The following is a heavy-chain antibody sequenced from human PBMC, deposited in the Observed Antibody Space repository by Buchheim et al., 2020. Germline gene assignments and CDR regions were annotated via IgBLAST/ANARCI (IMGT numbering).Heavy chain of an antibody. Sequence: QVQLQQWGAGLLKPSETLSLTCAVYGGSFSGYYWSWIRQPPGKGLEWIGEINHSGSTNYNPSLKSRVTISVDTSKNQFSLKLSYVTAADTAVYYCARASLLRGYSGFPRWFDPWGQGTL. CDR3: ARASLLRGYSGFPRWFDP. CDR1: GGSFSGYY. V-gene: IGHV4-34*01. D-gene: IGHD5-12*01. CDR2: INHSGST. J-gene: IGHJ5*02.